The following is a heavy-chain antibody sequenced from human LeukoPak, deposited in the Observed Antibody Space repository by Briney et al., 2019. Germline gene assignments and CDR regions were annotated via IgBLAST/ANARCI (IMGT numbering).Heavy chain of an antibody. CDR2: ISGSSSHT. CDR1: GFTFSTYA. V-gene: IGHV3-23*01. J-gene: IGHJ4*02. D-gene: IGHD6-19*01. CDR3: TKEYDKTNRSPQWGFDY. Sequence: GGSLRLSCAASGFTFSTYAMSWVRQAPGEGLEWVSGISGSSSHTEDADSVKGRFTISRDNSKNTLFLQMNNLRVEDTALYYCTKEYDKTNRSPQWGFDYWGQGTLVTVSS.